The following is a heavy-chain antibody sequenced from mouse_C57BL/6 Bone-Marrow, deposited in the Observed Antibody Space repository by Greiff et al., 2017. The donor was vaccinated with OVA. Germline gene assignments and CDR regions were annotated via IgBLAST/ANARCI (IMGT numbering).Heavy chain of an antibody. J-gene: IGHJ2*01. CDR1: GYTFTSYW. Sequence: VQLQQPGAELVRPGSSVKLSCKASGYTFTSYWMDWVKQRPGQGLEWIGNIYPSDSETHYNQKFKDKATLTVDKSSSTAYMQLSSLTSEDSAVYYCARILGRDYFDDWGQGTTLTVSS. CDR3: ARILGRDYFDD. V-gene: IGHV1-61*01. CDR2: IYPSDSET. D-gene: IGHD4-1*01.